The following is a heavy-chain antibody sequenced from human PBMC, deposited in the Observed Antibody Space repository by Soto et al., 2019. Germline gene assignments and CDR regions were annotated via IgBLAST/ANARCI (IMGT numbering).Heavy chain of an antibody. CDR3: AKVCGGWYQTDY. CDR2: MNPNSGNT. Sequence: QVQLVQSGAEVKKPGASVKVSCKASGYTFTSYDINWVRQATGQGLEWMGWMNPNSGNTGYAQKFKGRVTMTGNTSISTAYMELSRLRSEDTAVYYCAKVCGGWYQTDYWGQGTLVTVSS. D-gene: IGHD6-19*01. V-gene: IGHV1-8*01. CDR1: GYTFTSYD. J-gene: IGHJ4*02.